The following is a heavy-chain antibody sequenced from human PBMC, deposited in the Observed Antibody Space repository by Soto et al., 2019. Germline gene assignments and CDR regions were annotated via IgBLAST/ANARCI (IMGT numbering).Heavy chain of an antibody. Sequence: EVQLVESGGGLVQPGGSLRLSCTASGFSLSTYWMHWVRQVPGKGLIWVSRINTDGSSTTYADSVKGRFTISRDNAKNTQYLQRNSLRAADTAVYYWASEHSGYDHGEYYYDRVDGWGQGNTVTVS. J-gene: IGHJ6*02. CDR2: INTDGSST. CDR3: ASEHSGYDHGEYYYDRVDG. CDR1: GFSLSTYW. D-gene: IGHD5-12*01. V-gene: IGHV3-74*03.